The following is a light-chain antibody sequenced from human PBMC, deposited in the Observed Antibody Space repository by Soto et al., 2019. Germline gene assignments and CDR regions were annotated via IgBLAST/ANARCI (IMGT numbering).Light chain of an antibody. V-gene: IGLV1-51*01. CDR2: DNN. Sequence: QSVLTQPPSMSAAPGQKVTISCSGSSSNIGNNYVSWYQQLPGTAPKLLMYDNNKRPSGIPVRFSGSKSATSATLGITGLQTGDEADYYCGTWDSSLSAWVFGGGTKVTVL. CDR1: SSNIGNNY. CDR3: GTWDSSLSAWV. J-gene: IGLJ3*02.